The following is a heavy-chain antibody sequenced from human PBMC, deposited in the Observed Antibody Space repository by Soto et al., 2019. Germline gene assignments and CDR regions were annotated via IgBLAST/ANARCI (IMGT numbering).Heavy chain of an antibody. Sequence: QVQLVQSGAEVKKPGSSVKVSCKASGGTFSSYAISWVRQAPGQGLEWMGGIIPIFGTANYAQKFQGRVTITADESTSTAYMELISLRSEDTAVYYCARGTYYYDSSGYYLGYWGQGTLVTVSS. CDR3: ARGTYYYDSSGYYLGY. CDR1: GGTFSSYA. J-gene: IGHJ4*02. CDR2: IIPIFGTA. V-gene: IGHV1-69*01. D-gene: IGHD3-22*01.